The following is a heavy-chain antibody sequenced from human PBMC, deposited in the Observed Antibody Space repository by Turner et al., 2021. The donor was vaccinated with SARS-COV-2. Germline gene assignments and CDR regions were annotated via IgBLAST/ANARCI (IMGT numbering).Heavy chain of an antibody. V-gene: IGHV3-33*01. CDR3: ARESTSWMGGMDV. J-gene: IGHJ6*02. CDR1: GFTFSSYG. D-gene: IGHD2-2*01. CDR2: IWFDGSNK. Sequence: QVQLVESGGGVVQPGRSLSLSCAASGFTFSSYGMHWVRQAPGKGLEWVAVIWFDGSNKYYADSVRGRFTISRDNSKNSLYLQMNSLRAEDTAVYYCARESTSWMGGMDVWGQGTTVTVSS.